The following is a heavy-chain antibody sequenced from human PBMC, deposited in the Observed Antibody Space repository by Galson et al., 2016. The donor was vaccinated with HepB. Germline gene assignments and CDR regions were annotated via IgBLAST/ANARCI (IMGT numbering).Heavy chain of an antibody. Sequence: SETLSLTCTVSGGSISNYYWSWIRQPPGKGLEWIGGFSYSGNTYYNPSLKSRVTISVDTSKIQFSLNLTSVTAADTAVFYCARVMPYALRLGWFDPWGPGTLFTVSS. CDR3: ARVMPYALRLGWFDP. CDR2: FSYSGNT. D-gene: IGHD2-2*01. V-gene: IGHV4-59*04. J-gene: IGHJ5*02. CDR1: GGSISNYY.